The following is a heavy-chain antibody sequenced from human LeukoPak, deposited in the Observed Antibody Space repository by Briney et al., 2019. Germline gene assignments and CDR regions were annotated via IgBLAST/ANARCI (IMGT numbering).Heavy chain of an antibody. CDR3: ARDPDYYDSYYFDY. J-gene: IGHJ4*02. Sequence: PSETLSLTCTVSGGSISGYYWSWIRQPPGKGLEWIGSIYHSGSTYYNPSLKSRVTISVDTSKNQFSLKLSSVTAADTAVYYCARDPDYYDSYYFDYWGQGTLVTVSS. CDR1: GGSISGYY. V-gene: IGHV4-38-2*02. CDR2: IYHSGST. D-gene: IGHD3-22*01.